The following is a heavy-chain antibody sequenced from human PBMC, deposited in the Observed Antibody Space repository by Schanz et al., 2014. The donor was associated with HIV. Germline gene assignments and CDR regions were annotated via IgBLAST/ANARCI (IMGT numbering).Heavy chain of an antibody. CDR1: GGPFSHAY. CDR2: INHRGIT. V-gene: IGHV4-34*01. D-gene: IGHD2-21*02. J-gene: IGHJ4*01. Sequence: QVQLQQWGAGLLKPSETLSLTCAVYGGPFSHAYWSWVRQPPGKGLEWIGEINHRGITNYNPSLESRVTISMDTSKHQFALKLPSVTAADTAVYFCARGDFGGNSVDYWGHGNLVTVSS. CDR3: ARGDFGGNSVDY.